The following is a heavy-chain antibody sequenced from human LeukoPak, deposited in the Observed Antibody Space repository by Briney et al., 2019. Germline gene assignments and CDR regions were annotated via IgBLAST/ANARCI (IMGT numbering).Heavy chain of an antibody. CDR2: IDGGAGGA. D-gene: IGHD3-3*01. Sequence: GGSLRLSCDASGFTFSNYAMSWVRQAPARGLECVSSIDGGAGGAYYADSVKGRFTMSRDNSRNTLYLQMNSLRADDTAVYYCAKTGHYDFWSGYNYYYMDVWGKGTTVTVSS. CDR1: GFTFSNYA. CDR3: AKTGHYDFWSGYNYYYMDV. J-gene: IGHJ6*03. V-gene: IGHV3-23*01.